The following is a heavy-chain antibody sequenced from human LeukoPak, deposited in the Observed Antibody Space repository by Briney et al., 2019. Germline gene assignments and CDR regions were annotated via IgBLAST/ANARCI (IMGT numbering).Heavy chain of an antibody. D-gene: IGHD1-26*01. CDR1: RGTFSSYA. J-gene: IGHJ4*02. V-gene: IGHV1-69*05. CDR2: IIPIFGTA. Sequence: SVKVSCKASRGTFSSYAISWVRQAPGQGLEWMGRIIPIFGTANYAQKLQGRVTITTDESTSTAYMELSSLRSEDTAVYYCARDRRGSYYPSFDYWGQGTLVTVSS. CDR3: ARDRRGSYYPSFDY.